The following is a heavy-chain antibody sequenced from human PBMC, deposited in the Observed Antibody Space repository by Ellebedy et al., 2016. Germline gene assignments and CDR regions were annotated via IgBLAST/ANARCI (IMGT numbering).Heavy chain of an antibody. CDR1: GFTFSDYP. Sequence: GESLKISCAASGFTFSDYPMNWVRQAPGKGLEWVSYISYSSSTIYYADSVKGRFTISRDNAKNSLYLQMNSLRAEDTAVYYCVRDRGQPDAFDLWGQGTLVTVSA. D-gene: IGHD5-18*01. CDR2: ISYSSSTI. J-gene: IGHJ3*01. CDR3: VRDRGQPDAFDL. V-gene: IGHV3-48*04.